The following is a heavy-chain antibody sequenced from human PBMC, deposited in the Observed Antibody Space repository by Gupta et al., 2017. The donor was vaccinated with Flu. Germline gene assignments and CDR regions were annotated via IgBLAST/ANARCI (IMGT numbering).Heavy chain of an antibody. J-gene: IGHJ4*02. CDR2: IYYSGST. D-gene: IGHD3-3*01. V-gene: IGHV4-39*01. Sequence: QLQLQESGPGLVKPSETLSLTCTVSGGSISSSSYYWGWIRQPPGKGLEWIGSIYYSGSTYYNPSLKSRVTISVDTSKNQFSLKLSSVTAADTAVYYCATTLRFLEWLPEFDYWGQGTLVTVSS. CDR1: GGSISSSSYY. CDR3: ATTLRFLEWLPEFDY.